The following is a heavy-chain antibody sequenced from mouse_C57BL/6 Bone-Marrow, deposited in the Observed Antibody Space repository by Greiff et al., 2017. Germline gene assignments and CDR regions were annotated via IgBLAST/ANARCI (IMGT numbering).Heavy chain of an antibody. CDR2: INPSTGGI. CDR3: ARDYEYYGSSHWYFDV. V-gene: IGHV1-42*01. CDR1: GYSFTGYY. J-gene: IGHJ1*03. Sequence: VQLKESGPGLVKPGASVKISCKASGYSFTGYYMNWVKQSPEKSLEWIGEINPSTGGITSTQKFKAKATLTVDKSSSTTYMQLKSLTSEDSAVYYCARDYEYYGSSHWYFDVWGTGTTVTVSS. D-gene: IGHD1-1*01.